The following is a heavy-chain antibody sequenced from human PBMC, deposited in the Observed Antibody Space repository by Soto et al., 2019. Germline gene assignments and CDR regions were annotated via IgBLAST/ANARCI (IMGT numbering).Heavy chain of an antibody. J-gene: IGHJ2*01. Sequence: EVHLVESGGGLVEPGGSLRLSCAASGFIFNNAWMTWVRQAPGKGLEWVAHIKSRPDGGTADYAASVKGRFTISRDDSRYTLYLQMNSLRIEDTAVYYCTTAGPRDWYFNLWAVAPWLLSPQ. CDR1: GFIFNNAW. CDR3: TTAGPRDWYFNL. CDR2: IKSRPDGGTA. V-gene: IGHV3-15*01.